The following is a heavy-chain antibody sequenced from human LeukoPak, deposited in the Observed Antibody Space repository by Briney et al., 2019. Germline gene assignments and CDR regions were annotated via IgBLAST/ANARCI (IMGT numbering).Heavy chain of an antibody. CDR1: GGSISSGDYY. CDR3: ARALHSTLYYYYYGMDV. V-gene: IGHV4-61*08. J-gene: IGHJ6*02. D-gene: IGHD4-11*01. Sequence: SETLSLTCTVSGGSISSGDYYWSWIRQPPGKGLEWIGEIYHSGSTNYNPSLKSRVTISVDKSKNQFSLKLSSVTAADTAVYYCARALHSTLYYYYYGMDVWGQGTTVTVSS. CDR2: IYHSGST.